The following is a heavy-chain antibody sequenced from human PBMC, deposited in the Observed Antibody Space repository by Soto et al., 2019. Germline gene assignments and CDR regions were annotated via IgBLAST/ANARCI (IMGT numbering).Heavy chain of an antibody. J-gene: IGHJ3*02. Sequence: GESLTLSGKVSGYSFSTYWIGWVRQMPGKGLEWMGVIYPGDSDTRQSPSFQGQVTFSADKSISTAYLQWSSLKASDTAIYYCARRQYQLTTAFDIWGQGTMVTVSS. D-gene: IGHD2-2*01. CDR1: GYSFSTYW. CDR3: ARRQYQLTTAFDI. CDR2: IYPGDSDT. V-gene: IGHV5-51*01.